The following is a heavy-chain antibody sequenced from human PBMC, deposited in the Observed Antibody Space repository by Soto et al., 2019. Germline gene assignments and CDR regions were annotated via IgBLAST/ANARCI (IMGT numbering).Heavy chain of an antibody. J-gene: IGHJ6*02. V-gene: IGHV1-69*01. CDR2: IIPIFGTA. D-gene: IGHD3-3*01. Sequence: QVQLVQSGAEVKKPGSSVKVSCQASGGTFSSYAISWVRQAPGQGLEWMGGIIPIFGTANYAQKFQGRVTITADESTSTAYMELSSLRSEDTAVYYCARVYYEDGDGLMDVWGQGTTVTVSS. CDR1: GGTFSSYA. CDR3: ARVYYEDGDGLMDV.